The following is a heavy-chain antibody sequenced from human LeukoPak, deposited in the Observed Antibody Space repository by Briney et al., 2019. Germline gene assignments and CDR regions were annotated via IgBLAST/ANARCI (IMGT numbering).Heavy chain of an antibody. CDR1: GYTFTSYY. Sequence: ASVKVSCKASGYTFTSYYMHWVRQAPGQGLEWMGIINPSGGSTSYAQKIQGRVTMTRDTSTSTVYMELSSLRSEDTAVYYCASDPSIAVASVYYYYGMDVWGQGTTVTVSS. V-gene: IGHV1-46*01. D-gene: IGHD6-19*01. CDR3: ASDPSIAVASVYYYYGMDV. J-gene: IGHJ6*02. CDR2: INPSGGST.